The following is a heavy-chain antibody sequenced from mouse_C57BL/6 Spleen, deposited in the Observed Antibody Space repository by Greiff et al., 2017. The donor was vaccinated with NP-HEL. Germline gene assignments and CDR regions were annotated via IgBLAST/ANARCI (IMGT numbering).Heavy chain of an antibody. CDR3: ARSIYYDYPFAY. CDR1: GYTFTSYW. V-gene: IGHV1-53*01. CDR2: INPSNGGT. Sequence: VQLQQSGTELVKPGASVKLSCKASGYTFTSYWMHWVKQRPGQGLEWIGNINPSNGGTNYNEKFKSKATLTVDKSSSTAYMQLSSLTSEDSAFYYCARSIYYDYPFAYWGQGTLVTVSA. D-gene: IGHD2-4*01. J-gene: IGHJ3*01.